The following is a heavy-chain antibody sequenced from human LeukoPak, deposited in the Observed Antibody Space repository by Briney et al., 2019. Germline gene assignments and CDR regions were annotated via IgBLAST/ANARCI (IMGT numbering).Heavy chain of an antibody. CDR2: IYPGDSDT. CDR3: ARRRYYYDSSGYYLLDY. CDR1: GYSFTSYW. V-gene: IGHV5-51*01. Sequence: ASVKISCKGSGYSFTSYWIGWVRQMPGKGLEWMGIIYPGDSDTRYSPSFQGQVTISADKSISTAYLQWSSLKASDTAMYYCARRRYYYDSSGYYLLDYWGQGTLVTVSS. D-gene: IGHD3-22*01. J-gene: IGHJ4*02.